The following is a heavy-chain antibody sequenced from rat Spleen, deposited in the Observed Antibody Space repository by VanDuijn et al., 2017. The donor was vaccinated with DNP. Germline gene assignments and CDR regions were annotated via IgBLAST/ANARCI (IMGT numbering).Heavy chain of an antibody. V-gene: IGHV5-20*01. J-gene: IGHJ2*01. CDR3: TTGGSDY. CDR2: ISHTGGYT. Sequence: EVQLVESGGGLVQPGRSLKLSCAASGFAFSDYYMAWVRQAPATGLEWVASISHTGGYTYYRDSVKGRFTISRDNAKSSLYLQMDSLRSEDTATYYCTTGGSDYWGQGVMVTVSS. CDR1: GFAFSDYY.